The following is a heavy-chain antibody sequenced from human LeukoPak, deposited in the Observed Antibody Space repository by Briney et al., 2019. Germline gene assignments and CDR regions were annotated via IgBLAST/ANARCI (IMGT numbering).Heavy chain of an antibody. CDR1: GGSISSYY. J-gene: IGHJ6*02. Sequence: SETLSLTCTVSGGSISSYYWSWIRQPPGKGLEWIGYIYYSGSTNYNPSLKSRVTISVDTSKNQFSLKLSSVTAADTAVYYCARGPGDSSGYYYYYYYGMDVWGQGTTVTVSS. CDR2: IYYSGST. CDR3: ARGPGDSSGYYYYYYYGMDV. V-gene: IGHV4-59*01. D-gene: IGHD3-22*01.